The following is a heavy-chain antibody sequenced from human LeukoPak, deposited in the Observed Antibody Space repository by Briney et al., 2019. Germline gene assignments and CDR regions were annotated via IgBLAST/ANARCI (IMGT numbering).Heavy chain of an antibody. J-gene: IGHJ4*02. D-gene: IGHD5-18*01. CDR1: GGSISSYY. V-gene: IGHV4-59*08. CDR2: IYYSGST. CDR3: ARGPGYSYGPPLNY. Sequence: SETLSLTCTVSGGSISSYYWSWIRQPPGKGLEWIGYIYYSGSTNYNPSLKSRVTISVDTSKNQFSLKLSSVTAADTAVYYCARGPGYSYGPPLNYWGQGTLVTVSS.